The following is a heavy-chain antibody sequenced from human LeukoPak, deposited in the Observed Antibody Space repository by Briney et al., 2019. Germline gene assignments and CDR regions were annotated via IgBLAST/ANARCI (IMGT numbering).Heavy chain of an antibody. D-gene: IGHD3-10*01. CDR3: ARDYYGSGSYYIGFDY. CDR1: GFTFSSYS. V-gene: IGHV3-48*02. CDR2: ISSSSSTI. Sequence: GGSLRLSCAASGFTFSSYSMNWVRQAPGKGLEWVSYISSSSSTIYYADSVKGRFTISRDNAKNSLYLQMNSLRDEDTAVYYCARDYYGSGSYYIGFDYWGQGTLVTVSS. J-gene: IGHJ4*02.